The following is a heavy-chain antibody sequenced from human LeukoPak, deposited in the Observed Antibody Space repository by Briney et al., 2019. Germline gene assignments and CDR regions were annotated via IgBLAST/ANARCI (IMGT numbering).Heavy chain of an antibody. V-gene: IGHV4-39*07. CDR1: GGSISTSNYY. D-gene: IGHD6-13*01. J-gene: IGHJ5*02. Sequence: PSETLSLTCTVSGGSISTSNYYWGWIRQPPGKGLEWIGSIYHSGSTYYNPSLKSRVTISVDTSKNQFSLKLSSVTAADTAVYYCARDLRLYDSSSWYGAADPWGQGTLVTVSS. CDR2: IYHSGST. CDR3: ARDLRLYDSSSWYGAADP.